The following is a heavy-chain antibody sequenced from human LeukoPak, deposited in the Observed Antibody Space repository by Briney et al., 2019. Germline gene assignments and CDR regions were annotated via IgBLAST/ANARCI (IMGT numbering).Heavy chain of an antibody. Sequence: SETLSLTCTVSGGSISSSSYYWGWIRQPPGKGLEWIGSIYYSGSTYYNPSLKSRVTISVDTSKNQFSLKLSSVTAADTAVYYCARQTAHYYDILTGYYRYYYYYMDVWGKGTTVTISS. D-gene: IGHD3-9*01. CDR2: IYYSGST. J-gene: IGHJ6*03. CDR1: GGSISSSSYY. CDR3: ARQTAHYYDILTGYYRYYYYYMDV. V-gene: IGHV4-39*01.